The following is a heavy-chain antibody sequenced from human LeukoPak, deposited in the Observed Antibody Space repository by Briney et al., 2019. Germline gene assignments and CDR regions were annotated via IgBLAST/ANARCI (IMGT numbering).Heavy chain of an antibody. CDR3: AKKYSYDSYYFDY. J-gene: IGHJ4*02. Sequence: GGSLRLSCAASGFTFSSYAMSWVRQAPGKGLEWVSAISGSGGSTYYADSVKGRFTISRDNSKNTLYLQMNSLRAEDTAVYYYAKKYSYDSYYFDYWGQGTLVTVSS. V-gene: IGHV3-23*01. CDR2: ISGSGGST. D-gene: IGHD5-18*01. CDR1: GFTFSSYA.